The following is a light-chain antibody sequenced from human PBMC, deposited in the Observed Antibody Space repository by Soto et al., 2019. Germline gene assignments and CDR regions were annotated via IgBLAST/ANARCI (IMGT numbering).Light chain of an antibody. V-gene: IGLV2-14*01. Sequence: QPVLTQPASVSGSPGQSITISCTGTSSDVGGYNYVSWYQQHPAKAPKLIIYGVSNRPSGVSNHFSGSKSGNTASLTISGLQAEDEADYYCSSYTGSSPVVFGGGTKLTVL. J-gene: IGLJ2*01. CDR3: SSYTGSSPVV. CDR2: GVS. CDR1: SSDVGGYNY.